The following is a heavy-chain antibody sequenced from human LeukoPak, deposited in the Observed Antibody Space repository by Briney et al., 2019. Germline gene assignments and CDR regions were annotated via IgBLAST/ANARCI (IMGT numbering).Heavy chain of an antibody. D-gene: IGHD2-15*01. J-gene: IGHJ6*02. Sequence: GGSLRLSCAASGFSLSNYWMHWVRQAPGKGLEWVSGISWNSGSIGYADSVKGRFTISRDNAKNSLYLQMNSLRAEDTALYYCAKDIGVVAATSGGMDVWGQGTTVTVSS. CDR2: ISWNSGSI. CDR3: AKDIGVVAATSGGMDV. V-gene: IGHV3-9*01. CDR1: GFSLSNYW.